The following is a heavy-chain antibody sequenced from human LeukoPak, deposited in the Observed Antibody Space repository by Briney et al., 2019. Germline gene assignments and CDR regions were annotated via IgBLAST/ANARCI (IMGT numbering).Heavy chain of an antibody. J-gene: IGHJ4*02. V-gene: IGHV3-23*01. CDR2: ISGSGGST. D-gene: IGHD2-2*01. CDR1: GFTFSSYA. Sequence: PGGSLRLSCAASGFTFSSYAMSWVRQAPGKGLEWVSAISGSGGSTYYADSVKGRFTISRDNSKNTLYLQMNSLRAEDTAVYYCALLSKGGGSTSQIRVPYYFDYWGQGTLVTVSS. CDR3: ALLSKGGGSTSQIRVPYYFDY.